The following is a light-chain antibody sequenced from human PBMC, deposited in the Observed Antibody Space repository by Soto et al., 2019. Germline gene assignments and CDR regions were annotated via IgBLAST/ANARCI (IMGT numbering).Light chain of an antibody. CDR3: QQYYDTPYT. CDR2: WAS. V-gene: IGKV4-1*01. Sequence: DTVMTQSPDSLAVSLGERATINCKSSQSVLVNSNNKNYLAWYQQKPGQPPKLLIYWASTRESGVPDRXSGSGSRTDFTLTISSLQAEDVAVYYCQQYYDTPYTFGQGTKLEIK. CDR1: QSVLVNSNNKNY. J-gene: IGKJ2*01.